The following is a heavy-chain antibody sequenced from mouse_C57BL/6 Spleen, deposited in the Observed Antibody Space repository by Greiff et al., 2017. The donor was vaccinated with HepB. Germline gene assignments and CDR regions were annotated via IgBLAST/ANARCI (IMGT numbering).Heavy chain of an antibody. J-gene: IGHJ1*03. V-gene: IGHV1-59*01. CDR3: ARTLTTGVATNCDV. D-gene: IGHD1-1*01. CDR1: GYTFTSYW. CDR2: IDPSDSYT. Sequence: QVQLQQPGAELVRPGTSVKLSCKASGYTFTSYWMHWVKQRPGQGLEWIGVIDPSDSYTNYNQKFKGKATLTVDTSSSTAYMQLSSLTSEDSAVYYCARTLTTGVATNCDVWGTGTTVTVSS.